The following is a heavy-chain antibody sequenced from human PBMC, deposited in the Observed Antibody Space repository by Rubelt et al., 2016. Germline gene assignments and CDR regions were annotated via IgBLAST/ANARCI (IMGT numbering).Heavy chain of an antibody. V-gene: IGHV4-59*01. CDR3: ARRPSRDAFDI. CDR2: VYDSGTA. J-gene: IGHJ3*02. Sequence: QVQLQESGPGLVKPSETLSLTCTVSGGSISSYYWIWIRQPPGQGLEWVGHVYDSGTATYNPSLKSRVTISVDRSKNQFSPNLSSVTAADTAVYYCARRPSRDAFDIWGQGTMVTVSS. CDR1: GGSISSYY.